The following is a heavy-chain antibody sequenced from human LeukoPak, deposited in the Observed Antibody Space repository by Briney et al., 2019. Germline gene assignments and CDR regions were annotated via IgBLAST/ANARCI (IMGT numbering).Heavy chain of an antibody. Sequence: GGSLRLSCPASGFTFDDYGMSWVRQAPGKGLDWVAGINWKGGSTGYTDSVKGRLTISRDNAKNSLYLQMNSLRAEGTSLCHCERDFYYDSSGFDYWGQGTLVTVSS. CDR2: INWKGGST. D-gene: IGHD3-22*01. J-gene: IGHJ4*02. V-gene: IGHV3-20*01. CDR1: GFTFDDYG. CDR3: ERDFYYDSSGFDY.